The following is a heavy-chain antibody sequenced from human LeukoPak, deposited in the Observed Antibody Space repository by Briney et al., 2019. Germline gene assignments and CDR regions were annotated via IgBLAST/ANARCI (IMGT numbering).Heavy chain of an antibody. Sequence: CXASGFTFSSYAMSWVRQARGKGLEWVSAISGSGGSTYYADSVKGPFTISRDNSKTTLYLQMNSLRAEDTAVYYCAKNGPLRFYYFDYWGQGTLVTVSS. CDR3: AKNGPLRFYYFDY. J-gene: IGHJ4*02. V-gene: IGHV3-23*01. CDR1: GFTFSSYA. CDR2: ISGSGGST. D-gene: IGHD3-3*01.